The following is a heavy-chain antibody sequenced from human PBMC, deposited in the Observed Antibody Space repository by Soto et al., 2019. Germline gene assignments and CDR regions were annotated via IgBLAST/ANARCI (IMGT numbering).Heavy chain of an antibody. D-gene: IGHD2-2*01. J-gene: IGHJ5*01. CDR2: VTSTSNYI. Sequence: EGHLVESGGGLVKPGGSLRLSCATSGFTFSSYHMNWVRQAPGKGLEWVASVTSTSNYIYYSDAVSGRFTISRDNARNSVSLQMDSLRVEDTAIYYCARDGYASAWFDYWGQGTPVTVSS. V-gene: IGHV3-21*01. CDR1: GFTFSSYH. CDR3: ARDGYASAWFDY.